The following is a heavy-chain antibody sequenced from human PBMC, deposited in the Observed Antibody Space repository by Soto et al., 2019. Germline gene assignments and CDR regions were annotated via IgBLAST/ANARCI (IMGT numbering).Heavy chain of an antibody. V-gene: IGHV4-39*01. CDR1: GGSISSSSYY. J-gene: IGHJ6*02. CDR3: ARTTYYYGMDV. Sequence: SETLSLTFTVSGGSISSSSYYWGWIRQPPGKGLEWIGSIYYSGSTYYNPSLKSRVTISVDTSKNQFSLKLSSVTAADTAVYYCARTTYYYGMDVWGQGTTVTVSS. CDR2: IYYSGST.